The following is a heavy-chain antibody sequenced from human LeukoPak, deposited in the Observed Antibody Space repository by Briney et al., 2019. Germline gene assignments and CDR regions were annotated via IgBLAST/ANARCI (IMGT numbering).Heavy chain of an antibody. Sequence: PGGSLRLSCAASGFSVSGYYMNWLRQAPGKGLEWVSIIYGGGSTYYADSVKGRFTISRDNSKNTVYLLMSSLRAEDTAVYYCASAPITIFAVVIDWGQGTLVTVSS. CDR1: GFSVSGYY. V-gene: IGHV3-53*01. D-gene: IGHD3-3*01. CDR3: ASAPITIFAVVID. J-gene: IGHJ4*02. CDR2: IYGGGST.